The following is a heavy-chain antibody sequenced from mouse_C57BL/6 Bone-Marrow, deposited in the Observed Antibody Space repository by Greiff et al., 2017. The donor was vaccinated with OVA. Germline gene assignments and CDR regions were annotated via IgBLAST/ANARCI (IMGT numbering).Heavy chain of an antibody. J-gene: IGHJ3*01. V-gene: IGHV3-6*01. Sequence: EVQRVESGPGLVKPSQSLSLTCSVTGYSITSGYYWNWIRQFPGNKLEWMGYISYDGSNNYNPSLKNRISITRDTSKNQFFLKLNSVTTEDTATYYCARESYEAWFAYWGQGTLVTVSA. CDR2: ISYDGSN. CDR1: GYSITSGYY. CDR3: ARESYEAWFAY. D-gene: IGHD2-12*01.